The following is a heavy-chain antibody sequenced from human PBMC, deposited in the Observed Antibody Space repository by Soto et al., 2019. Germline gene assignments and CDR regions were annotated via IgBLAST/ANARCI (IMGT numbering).Heavy chain of an antibody. D-gene: IGHD3-10*01. Sequence: GGSLRLSCAASGFIFKMYWMHWVRQSPGRGLVWISRIYNDGTYSDYADSVRGRFTISRDNVNDTLYLQMNNLRAEDSGLYYCTRGPRPISTGTGAYWGQGTQVTVSS. CDR3: TRGPRPISTGTGAY. CDR2: IYNDGTYS. CDR1: GFIFKMYW. J-gene: IGHJ4*02. V-gene: IGHV3-74*01.